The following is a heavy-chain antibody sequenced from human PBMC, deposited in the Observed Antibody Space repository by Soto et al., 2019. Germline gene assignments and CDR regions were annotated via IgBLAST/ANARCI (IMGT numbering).Heavy chain of an antibody. Sequence: PSETLSLTCAVYGGSFSGYYWSWIRQPPGKGLEWIGEINHSGSTNYNPSLKSRVTISVDTSKNQFSLKLSSVTAADTAVYYCARGPPTRPNRYSSSWTDYWGQGTLVTVSS. CDR3: ARGPPTRPNRYSSSWTDY. CDR1: GGSFSGYY. J-gene: IGHJ4*02. V-gene: IGHV4-34*01. CDR2: INHSGST. D-gene: IGHD6-13*01.